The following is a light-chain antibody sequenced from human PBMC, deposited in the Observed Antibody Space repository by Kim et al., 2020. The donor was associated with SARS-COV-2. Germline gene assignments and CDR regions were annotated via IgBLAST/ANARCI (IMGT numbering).Light chain of an antibody. CDR1: QSVLYISNNKNY. Sequence: DIVMTQSPDSLAVSLGERATINCKSSQSVLYISNNKNYLAWYQQKPGQPPKLLIYWASTRESGVPDRFSGSGSGTDFTLTISSLQAEDVAVYYCQQYYSTPDTFGQGTKLEI. J-gene: IGKJ2*01. CDR3: QQYYSTPDT. CDR2: WAS. V-gene: IGKV4-1*01.